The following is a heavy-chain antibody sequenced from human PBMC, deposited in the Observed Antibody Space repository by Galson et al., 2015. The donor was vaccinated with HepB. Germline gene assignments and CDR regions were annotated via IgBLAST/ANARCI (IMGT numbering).Heavy chain of an antibody. Sequence: SLRLSCAASGFTFSRFAMNWVRQAPGKGLEWVSYISISSTTIYYADSVKGRFTISRDNSKSLVFLQMNSLRDEDTALYYCVKNGGMEATIFAYWGQGVLVTVSS. J-gene: IGHJ4*02. D-gene: IGHD5-12*01. CDR3: VKNGGMEATIFAY. V-gene: IGHV3-48*02. CDR1: GFTFSRFA. CDR2: ISISSTTI.